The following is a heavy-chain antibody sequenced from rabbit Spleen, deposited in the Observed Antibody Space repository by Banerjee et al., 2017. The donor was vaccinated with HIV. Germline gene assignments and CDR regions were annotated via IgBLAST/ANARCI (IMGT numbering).Heavy chain of an antibody. CDR3: ARDLTGVIGWSFYL. V-gene: IGHV1S45*01. CDR2: INTATIKS. D-gene: IGHD1-1*01. CDR1: GFTLSSYYM. Sequence: QEHLKESGGGLVQPGGSLKLSCTASGFTLSSYYMNWVRQAPGKGLEWIACINTATIKSVYASWAKGRFTISKTSSTTVTLQMTSLTVVDTATYFCARDLTGVIGWSFYLWGPGTLVTVS. J-gene: IGHJ4*01.